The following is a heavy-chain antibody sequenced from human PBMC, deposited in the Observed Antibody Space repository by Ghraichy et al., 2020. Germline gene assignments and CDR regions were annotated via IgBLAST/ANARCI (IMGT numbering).Heavy chain of an antibody. CDR3: ARVADITMIVVAGTGSYYFDY. V-gene: IGHV3-11*06. CDR1: GFTFSDYY. D-gene: IGHD3-22*01. CDR2: ISSSSSYT. Sequence: GESLNISCAASGFTFSDYYMSWIRQAPGKGLEWVSYISSSSSYTNYADSVKGRFTISRDNAKNSLYLQMNSLRAEDTAVYYCARVADITMIVVAGTGSYYFDYWGQGTLVTVSS. J-gene: IGHJ4*02.